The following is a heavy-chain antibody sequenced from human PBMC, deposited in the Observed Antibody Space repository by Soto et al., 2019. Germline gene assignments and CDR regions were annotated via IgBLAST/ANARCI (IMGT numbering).Heavy chain of an antibody. CDR1: GGTFSTHA. J-gene: IGHJ6*02. CDR3: ARGYCSGGNCYSGMDV. CDR2: IIPISGTT. V-gene: IGHV1-69*13. D-gene: IGHD2-15*01. Sequence: SVKVSCKASGGTFSTHAIIWVRQAPGHGLEWMGGIIPISGTTYYTQKFQGRVTITADEPTSTAFMELSSLKSDDTAVFYCARGYCSGGNCYSGMDVWGQGTMVTSP.